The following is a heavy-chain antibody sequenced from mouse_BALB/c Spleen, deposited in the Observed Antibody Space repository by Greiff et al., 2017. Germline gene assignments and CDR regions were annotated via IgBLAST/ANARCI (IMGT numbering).Heavy chain of an antibody. Sequence: VQLKQSGPGLVKPSQSLSLTCTVTGYSITSDSAWNWIRQFPGNRLEWVGYISDSGSTSYNPSLKSRISITRDTTKNQFFLQLNSVTTEDTATYDRASNWDHFDYWGQGTTLTVAS. CDR1: GYSITSDSA. V-gene: IGHV3-2*02. D-gene: IGHD4-1*01. J-gene: IGHJ2*01. CDR2: ISDSGST. CDR3: ASNWDHFDY.